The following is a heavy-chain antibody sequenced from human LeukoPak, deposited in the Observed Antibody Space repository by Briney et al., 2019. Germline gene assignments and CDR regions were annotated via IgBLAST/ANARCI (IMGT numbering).Heavy chain of an antibody. J-gene: IGHJ4*02. Sequence: ASVKVSCKASGYTFTSYDINWVRQATGQGLEWMGWMNPNSGNTGYAQKFQGRVTMTRSTSISTAYMELRSLRSDDTAVYYCARDPDYGGNSPVDYWGQGTLVTVSS. V-gene: IGHV1-8*01. CDR3: ARDPDYGGNSPVDY. CDR2: MNPNSGNT. CDR1: GYTFTSYD. D-gene: IGHD4-23*01.